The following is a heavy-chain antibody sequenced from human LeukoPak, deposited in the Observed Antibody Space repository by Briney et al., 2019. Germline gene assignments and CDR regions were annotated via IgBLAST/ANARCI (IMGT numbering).Heavy chain of an antibody. CDR1: GFTFSNAW. D-gene: IGHD6-19*01. CDR2: IKSKTDGGTT. V-gene: IGHV3-15*01. J-gene: IGHJ4*02. Sequence: GGSLRLFCAASGFTFSNAWMRWVRQAPGKGLEWVARIKSKTDGGTTDYAAPVKGRFTISRDDSKNTLYLQMNSLKTEDTAVYYCTTDPQQWLVDYWGQGTLVTVSS. CDR3: TTDPQQWLVDY.